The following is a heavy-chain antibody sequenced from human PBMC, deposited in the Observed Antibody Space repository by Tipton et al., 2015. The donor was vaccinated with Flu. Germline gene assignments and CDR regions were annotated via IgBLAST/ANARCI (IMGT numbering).Heavy chain of an antibody. CDR1: GFRFSDYY. J-gene: IGHJ6*02. V-gene: IGHV3-11*01. Sequence: QVQLVQSGGGLVKPGGSLRLSCAASGFRFSDYYMSWIRQAPGKGLEWVSYISSSGSTLYYAESVRGRFTISKDSAKNSLFLQMNSLRAEDTAVYYCTRGRYYDFWGNFRSDNYHYGMDVWGQGTTVTVSS. D-gene: IGHD3-3*01. CDR3: TRGRYYDFWGNFRSDNYHYGMDV. CDR2: ISSSGSTL.